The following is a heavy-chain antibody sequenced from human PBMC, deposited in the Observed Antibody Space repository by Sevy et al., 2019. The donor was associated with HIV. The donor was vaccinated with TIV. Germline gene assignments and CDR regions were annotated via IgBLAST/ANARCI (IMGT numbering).Heavy chain of an antibody. J-gene: IGHJ4*02. CDR3: ARDLEFYDNGDYGPAFMPDY. V-gene: IGHV3-30*02. D-gene: IGHD4-17*01. CDR2: IWHDGSNK. Sequence: GGSLRLSCAASGFTFNFHGMHWVRQAPGKGLEWVAFIWHDGSNKYMADSVKGRFTISRDNSKNTLFLQMNSLTVEDTAVYYCARDLEFYDNGDYGPAFMPDYWGQGTLVTVSS. CDR1: GFTFNFHG.